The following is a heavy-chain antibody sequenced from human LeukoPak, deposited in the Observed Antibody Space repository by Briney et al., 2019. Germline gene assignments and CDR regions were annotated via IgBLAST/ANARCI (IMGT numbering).Heavy chain of an antibody. CDR2: ISNSGYNT. D-gene: IGHD1-26*01. CDR3: ARPVSGSYYEALGV. CDR1: GFTFSTYA. Sequence: GGSLRLSCAASGFTFSTYAMNWVRQAPGKGLEWVSTISNSGYNTYYADSVKGRFTISRDNSKNTLYLQMNSLRADGTAVYYFARPVSGSYYEALGVWGQGTTVTVSS. V-gene: IGHV3-23*01. J-gene: IGHJ6*02.